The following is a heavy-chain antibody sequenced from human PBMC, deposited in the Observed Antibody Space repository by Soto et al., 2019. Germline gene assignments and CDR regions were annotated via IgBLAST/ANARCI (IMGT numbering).Heavy chain of an antibody. CDR3: AHIDFWSGFYKSTSFDY. CDR2: IYWDDDK. V-gene: IGHV2-5*02. J-gene: IGHJ4*02. CDR1: GFSLSTSGVG. D-gene: IGHD3-3*01. Sequence: QITLKESGPTLVKPTQTLTLTCTFSGFSLSTSGVGVGWIRQPPGKALEWLALIYWDDDKRYSPSLKSRLTITKGTSKNQVVLTMTNMDPVDTATYYCAHIDFWSGFYKSTSFDYWGQGTLVTVSS.